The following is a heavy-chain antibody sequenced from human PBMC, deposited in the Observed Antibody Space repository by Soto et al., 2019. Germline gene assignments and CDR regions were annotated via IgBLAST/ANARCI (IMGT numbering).Heavy chain of an antibody. D-gene: IGHD1-26*01. CDR2: IYYSGST. Sequence: PADTLSLTCSVSGGSISSDFLSWIPQPPGKGLEWIGYIYYSGSTNYNPSLKRRVTISVDTSKNHFSLKLSSVTAADTAVYSCARTPWDGDTGYYFDYWRQGTLVTVSS. CDR3: ARTPWDGDTGYYFDY. V-gene: IGHV4-59*12. CDR1: GGSISSDF. J-gene: IGHJ4*02.